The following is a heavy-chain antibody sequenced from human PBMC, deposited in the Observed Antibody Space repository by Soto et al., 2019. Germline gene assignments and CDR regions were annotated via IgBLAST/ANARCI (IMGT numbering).Heavy chain of an antibody. CDR2: TRNKASSYTT. CDR1: GFSFSDYY. Sequence: LRLSCAASGFSFSDYYINWVRQAPGKGLEWVGRTRNKASSYTTDYAAFVKGRFTISRDDSKNLIYLQMNSLKTEDTAVYYCARVLAAAVGHYYGMDV. D-gene: IGHD6-13*01. J-gene: IGHJ6*01. V-gene: IGHV3-72*01. CDR3: ARVLAAAVGHYYGMDV.